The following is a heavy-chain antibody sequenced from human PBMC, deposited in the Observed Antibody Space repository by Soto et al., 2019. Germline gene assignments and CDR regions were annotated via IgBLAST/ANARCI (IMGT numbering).Heavy chain of an antibody. Sequence: GESLKISCKGSGSSFTSYWIGWVRQMPGKGLEWMGIIYPCESDTRYSLSFQGQVTISDDKSIGTAYLQWSSPEASDTAMYYCARHFAEMATAPLGYWGQGTLVTVSS. V-gene: IGHV5-51*01. CDR2: IYPCESDT. J-gene: IGHJ4*02. D-gene: IGHD5-18*01. CDR1: GSSFTSYW. CDR3: ARHFAEMATAPLGY.